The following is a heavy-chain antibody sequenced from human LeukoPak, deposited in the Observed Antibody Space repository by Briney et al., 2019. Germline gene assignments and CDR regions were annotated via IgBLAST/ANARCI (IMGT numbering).Heavy chain of an antibody. CDR3: ARRRQWLYYFDY. CDR1: GGSISSYC. D-gene: IGHD6-19*01. CDR2: IYYSGST. V-gene: IGHV4-59*08. Sequence: SETLSLTCTVSGGSISSYCWSWIRQPPGKGLEWIGYIYYSGSTNYNPSLKSRVTISVDTSKNQFSLKLGSVTAADTAVYYCARRRQWLYYFDYWGQGTLVTVSS. J-gene: IGHJ4*02.